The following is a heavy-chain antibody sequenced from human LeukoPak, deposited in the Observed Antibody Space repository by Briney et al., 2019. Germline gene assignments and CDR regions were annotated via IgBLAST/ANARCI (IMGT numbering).Heavy chain of an antibody. V-gene: IGHV3-21*01. J-gene: IGHJ4*02. Sequence: PGGSLRLSCAASGLTFSRYNMNWVRQAPGKGLEWVSSIGTSSNNKYYTDSVKGRFTISRDNAKNSLYLQVDSLRVEDTAVYFCASGTVGNYALDYWGQGTLVTVSS. CDR2: IGTSSNNK. CDR3: ASGTVGNYALDY. D-gene: IGHD1-7*01. CDR1: GLTFSRYN.